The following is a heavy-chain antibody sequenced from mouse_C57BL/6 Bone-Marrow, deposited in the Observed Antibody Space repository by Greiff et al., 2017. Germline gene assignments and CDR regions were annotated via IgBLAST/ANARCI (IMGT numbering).Heavy chain of an antibody. D-gene: IGHD1-1*01. Sequence: VQLQQSGAALVRPGTSVKVSCKASGYAFTNYLIEWVKQRLGQGLEWIGVIKPGSGGTNYNEKFKGKATLTADKSSSPAYMQLSSLTSEDSAVYFCAKENYYDGSRNWYYDVWGTGTTVTVSS. J-gene: IGHJ1*03. CDR2: IKPGSGGT. CDR1: GYAFTNYL. V-gene: IGHV1-54*01. CDR3: AKENYYDGSRNWYYDV.